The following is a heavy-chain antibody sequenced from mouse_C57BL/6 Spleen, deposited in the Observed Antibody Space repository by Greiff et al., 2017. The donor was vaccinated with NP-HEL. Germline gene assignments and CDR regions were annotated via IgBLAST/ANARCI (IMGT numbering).Heavy chain of an antibody. J-gene: IGHJ4*01. CDR3: ARRGNWEDAMDY. Sequence: VQLQQPGAELVKPGASVKLSCKASGYTFTSYWMQWVKQRPGQGLEWIGEIDPSDSYTNYNQKFKGKATLTVDTSSSTAYMQLSSLTSEDSAVYYCARRGNWEDAMDYWGQGTSVTVSS. V-gene: IGHV1-50*01. CDR2: IDPSDSYT. CDR1: GYTFTSYW. D-gene: IGHD4-1*01.